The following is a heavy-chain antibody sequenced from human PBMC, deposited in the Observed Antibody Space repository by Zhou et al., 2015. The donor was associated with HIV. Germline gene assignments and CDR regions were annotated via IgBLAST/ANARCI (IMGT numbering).Heavy chain of an antibody. CDR1: GGSFSVFG. CDR2: IIPVFGTP. Sequence: QMQLVQSGAEVKKPGSSMKVSCKASGGSFSVFGIAWVRQAPGQGLEWIGGIIPVFGTPTYSQRFQGRVTISADESTSTHYMELSTLTSEDMAIYYCVRDIRPNRQRLVPGLGYWDRDPVPRLRRPSYSRPSLPNRNRPYG. D-gene: IGHD1-14*01. V-gene: IGHV1-69*01. J-gene: IGHJ6*01. CDR3: VRDIRPNRQRLVPGLGYWDRDPVPRLRRPSYSRPSLPNRNRPYG.